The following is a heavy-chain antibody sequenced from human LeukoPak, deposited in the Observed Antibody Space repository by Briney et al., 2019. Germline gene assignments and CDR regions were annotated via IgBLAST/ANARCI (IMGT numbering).Heavy chain of an antibody. CDR2: IYHSGST. D-gene: IGHD6-13*01. Sequence: PSETLSLTCTVSGGSISSYYWCWIRQPPGKGLEWLGCIYHSGSTNHNPSLKSRVTMSADMSKNQFSLKLSSVTAADTAVYYCARYGGSSFLFDYWGQGTLVTVSS. V-gene: IGHV4-59*08. J-gene: IGHJ4*02. CDR3: ARYGGSSFLFDY. CDR1: GGSISSYY.